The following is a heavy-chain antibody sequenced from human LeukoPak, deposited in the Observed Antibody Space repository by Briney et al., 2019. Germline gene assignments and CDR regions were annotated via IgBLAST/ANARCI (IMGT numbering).Heavy chain of an antibody. CDR2: ISSSSSYI. V-gene: IGHV3-21*01. D-gene: IGHD4-11*01. CDR1: GFTFSSYS. J-gene: IGHJ6*02. CDR3: ARDPPMTTDFALDV. Sequence: GGSLRLSCAASGFTFSSYSMNWVRQAPGKGLEWVSSISSSSSYIYYADSVKGRFTISRDDSKNTVFLQMNSLRAEDTAVYYCARDPPMTTDFALDVWGQGTTVTVSS.